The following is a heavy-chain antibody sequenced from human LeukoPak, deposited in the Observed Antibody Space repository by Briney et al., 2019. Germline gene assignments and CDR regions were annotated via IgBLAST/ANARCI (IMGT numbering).Heavy chain of an antibody. Sequence: SETLSLTCTVSGGSISGDHWNWIRQPPGKGLEWIGNIYYSGNTIYNPSLKSRVTISVDTSKNQFSLKLSSVTAADTAVYYCARRNDFDIWGQGTMVTVSS. CDR1: GGSISGDH. V-gene: IGHV4-59*08. CDR2: IYYSGNT. CDR3: ARRNDFDI. J-gene: IGHJ3*02.